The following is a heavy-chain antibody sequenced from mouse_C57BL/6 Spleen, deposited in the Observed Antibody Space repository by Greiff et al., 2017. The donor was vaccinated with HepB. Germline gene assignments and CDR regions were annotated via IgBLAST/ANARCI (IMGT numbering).Heavy chain of an antibody. Sequence: QVQLQQSGPELVKPGASVKISCKASGYAFSSSWMNWVKQRPGKGLEWIGRIYPGDGDTNYNGKFKGKATLTADKSSSTTYMQLSSLTSEDSAVYFCARSERYYGPWYFDVWGTGTTVTVSS. CDR1: GYAFSSSW. CDR2: IYPGDGDT. J-gene: IGHJ1*03. CDR3: ARSERYYGPWYFDV. D-gene: IGHD1-1*01. V-gene: IGHV1-82*01.